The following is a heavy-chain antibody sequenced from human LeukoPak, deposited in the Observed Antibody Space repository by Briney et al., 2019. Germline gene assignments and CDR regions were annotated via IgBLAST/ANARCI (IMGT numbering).Heavy chain of an antibody. D-gene: IGHD6-13*01. Sequence: PGGSLRLSSAASGFTFSSYAMSWVRQAPGKGLEWVSGISGIGGTTYYADSVKGRFTISRDNSKNTLYLQMNSLRVGDTAVYYCAKSFGYSRSWFVNWGQGTLVTVSS. CDR2: ISGIGGTT. J-gene: IGHJ4*02. CDR3: AKSFGYSRSWFVN. V-gene: IGHV3-23*01. CDR1: GFTFSSYA.